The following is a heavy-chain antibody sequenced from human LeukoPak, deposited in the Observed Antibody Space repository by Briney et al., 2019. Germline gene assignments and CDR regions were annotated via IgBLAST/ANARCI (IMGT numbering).Heavy chain of an antibody. CDR1: RGSISGYY. D-gene: IGHD7-27*01. V-gene: IGHV4-59*01. Sequence: PSETLSLTCTVSRGSISGYYWSWVRQPPGKGLEWIGYFYYSVPTNYNPSLKSRVTISVDTSKNQFSLNLTSVTAADTAVYYCVRGLSWGSGSGYFDFWGQGTLVTVSS. CDR2: FYYSVPT. CDR3: VRGLSWGSGSGYFDF. J-gene: IGHJ4*02.